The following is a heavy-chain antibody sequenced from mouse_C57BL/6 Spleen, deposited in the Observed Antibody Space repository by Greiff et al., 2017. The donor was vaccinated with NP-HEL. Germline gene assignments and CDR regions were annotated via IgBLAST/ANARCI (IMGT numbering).Heavy chain of an antibody. CDR1: GYTFTSYW. J-gene: IGHJ3*01. Sequence: VQLQQSGAELVMPGASVKLSCKASGYTFTSYWMHWVKQRPGQGLEWIGEIDPSDSYTNYNQKFKGKSTLTVDKSSSTAYMQLSSLTSEDSAVYYCARSPPYDYDVAYWGQGTLVTVSA. D-gene: IGHD2-4*01. V-gene: IGHV1-69*01. CDR3: ARSPPYDYDVAY. CDR2: IDPSDSYT.